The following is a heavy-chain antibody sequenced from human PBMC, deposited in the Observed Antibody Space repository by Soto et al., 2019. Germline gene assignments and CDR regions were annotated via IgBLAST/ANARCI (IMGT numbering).Heavy chain of an antibody. V-gene: IGHV4-34*02. CDR3: ARGRGGAREYFYYGMDV. J-gene: IGHJ6*02. CDR1: GGSFSGYY. D-gene: IGHD1-26*01. CDR2: SNDSGGT. Sequence: QVQLQQWGAGLLKPSETLSLTCGVYGGSFSGYYWAWICQPPGKGLEWIGESNDSGGTKYNPSLKTRVSISIDTSKNQFSLKLNSVTAADTAAYYCARGRGGAREYFYYGMDVWGRGTTVTVSS.